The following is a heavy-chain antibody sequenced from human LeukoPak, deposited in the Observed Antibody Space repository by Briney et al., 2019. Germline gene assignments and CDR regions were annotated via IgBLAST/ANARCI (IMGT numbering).Heavy chain of an antibody. D-gene: IGHD2-2*01. CDR2: IYTSGST. CDR3: AREWSSTRIEDY. Sequence: SETLSLTCTVSGGSISSGSYYWSWIRQPAGKGLEWIGRIYTSGSTNCNPSLKSRVTISVDTSKNQFSLRLSSVTAADTAVYYCAREWSSTRIEDYWGQGTLVTVSS. V-gene: IGHV4-61*02. CDR1: GGSISSGSYY. J-gene: IGHJ4*02.